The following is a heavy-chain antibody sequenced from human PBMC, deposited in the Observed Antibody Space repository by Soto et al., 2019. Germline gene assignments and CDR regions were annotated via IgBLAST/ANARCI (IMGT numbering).Heavy chain of an antibody. J-gene: IGHJ4*02. D-gene: IGHD2-21*01. CDR3: ATDLPTAPGGEIDY. V-gene: IGHV3-15*01. Sequence: GSLRLSCAASGFTFGTAWMIWVRQAPGKGLEWVGHIKSKGEGETTNYAAPVKGRFSISRDDSTNTQSLQMNNLKSDDTAVYYCATDLPTAPGGEIDYWGQGTLVTVSS. CDR2: IKSKGEGETT. CDR1: GFTFGTAW.